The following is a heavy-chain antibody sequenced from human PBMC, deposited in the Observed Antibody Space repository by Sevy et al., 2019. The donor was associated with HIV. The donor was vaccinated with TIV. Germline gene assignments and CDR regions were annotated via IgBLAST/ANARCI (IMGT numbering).Heavy chain of an antibody. V-gene: IGHV3-23*01. CDR3: AKGITMMLLVLDAIDI. CDR2: ISGSGDNT. J-gene: IGHJ3*02. CDR1: GFTFSSFA. D-gene: IGHD3-22*01. Sequence: GESLKISCAASGFTFSSFAMTWVRQAPGKGLEWASGISGSGDNTYYADSVKGRFTISRDNSKNTLYLQMNGLRAEDTAVYYCAKGITMMLLVLDAIDIWGQGTMVTVSS.